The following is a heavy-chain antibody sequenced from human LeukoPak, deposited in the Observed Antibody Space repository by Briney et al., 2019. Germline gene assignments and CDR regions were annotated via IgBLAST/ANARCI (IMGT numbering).Heavy chain of an antibody. D-gene: IGHD3-10*01. J-gene: IGHJ4*02. CDR3: TKGPNYYGSGSLLFDY. V-gene: IGHV1-69*04. Sequence: GASVKVSCKASGGTFISYAISWVRQAPGQGLEWMGRIIPILGIANYAQKFQGRVTITADKSTSTAYMELSSLRSEDTAVYYCTKGPNYYGSGSLLFDYWGQGTLVTVSS. CDR1: GGTFISYA. CDR2: IIPILGIA.